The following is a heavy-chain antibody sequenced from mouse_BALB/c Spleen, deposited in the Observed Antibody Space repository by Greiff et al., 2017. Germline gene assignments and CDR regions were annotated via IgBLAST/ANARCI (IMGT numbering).Heavy chain of an antibody. V-gene: IGHV1-19*01. CDR3: ARSWDSPWFAY. D-gene: IGHD4-1*01. CDR1: GYTFTDYY. Sequence: EVQLQQSGPELVKPGASVKMSCKASGYTFTDYYMDWVKQSHGESFEWIGRVNPYNGGTSYNQKFKGKATLTVDKSSSTAYMELNSLTSEDSAVYYCARSWDSPWFAYWGQGTLVTVSA. CDR2: VNPYNGGT. J-gene: IGHJ3*01.